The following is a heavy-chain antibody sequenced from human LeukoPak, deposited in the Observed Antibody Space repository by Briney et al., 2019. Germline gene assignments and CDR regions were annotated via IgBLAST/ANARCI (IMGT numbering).Heavy chain of an antibody. Sequence: GGSLRLSCATSGFTFSNAWMSWARQAPGKGLEWVGRIKNKADGGTTDYTVPVKGRFTISRDDAKNTLYLQMDSLISEDTAIYYCVWHYFDYWGQGALVTVSS. D-gene: IGHD3-16*01. CDR1: GFTFSNAW. CDR2: IKNKADGGTT. J-gene: IGHJ4*02. CDR3: VWHYFDY. V-gene: IGHV3-15*01.